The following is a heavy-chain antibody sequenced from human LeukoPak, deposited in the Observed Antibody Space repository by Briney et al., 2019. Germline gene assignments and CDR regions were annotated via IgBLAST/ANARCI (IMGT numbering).Heavy chain of an antibody. V-gene: IGHV3-30-3*01. CDR3: VNGDYYASGGSVAFDI. CDR2: LSLDGGYN. CDR1: GFTFTNYA. J-gene: IGHJ3*02. Sequence: PGGSLRLSCAASGFTFTNYAMHWVRQAPGKGLEWVAVLSLDGGYNSYADSVKGRFIISRDNSKNTLYLQMNSLRAEDTAVYYCVNGDYYASGGSVAFDIWGQGTLVTVSP. D-gene: IGHD3-10*01.